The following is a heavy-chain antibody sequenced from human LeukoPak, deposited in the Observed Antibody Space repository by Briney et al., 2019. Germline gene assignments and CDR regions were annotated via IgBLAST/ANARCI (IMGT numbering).Heavy chain of an antibody. D-gene: IGHD3-22*01. V-gene: IGHV3-21*01. Sequence: PGGSLRLSCAASGFTFSSYSMNWVRQAPGTGLEWVSSISSSGSYIYYADSVKGRFSISRDNAKKSLYLQMNSLRAEETAVYYCARGSAPTYYYDSSGYYKDAFDIWGRGTMVTVSS. J-gene: IGHJ3*02. CDR2: ISSSGSYI. CDR3: ARGSAPTYYYDSSGYYKDAFDI. CDR1: GFTFSSYS.